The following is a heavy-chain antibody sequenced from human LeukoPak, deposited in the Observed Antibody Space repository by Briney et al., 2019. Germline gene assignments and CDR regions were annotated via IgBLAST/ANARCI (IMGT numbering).Heavy chain of an antibody. J-gene: IGHJ4*02. CDR3: ARVGRGDHTWGSYYFAH. V-gene: IGHV4-59*01. Sequence: PSETLSLTCTVSGDSISSYHWSWIRQPPGKGLEWIGYISYSGSTNYNPSLKRRVTISVDTFKNQFSLQLRSVPAADTAVYYCARVGRGDHTWGSYYFAHWGQGTLVTVSS. CDR1: GDSISSYH. CDR2: ISYSGST. D-gene: IGHD3-16*01.